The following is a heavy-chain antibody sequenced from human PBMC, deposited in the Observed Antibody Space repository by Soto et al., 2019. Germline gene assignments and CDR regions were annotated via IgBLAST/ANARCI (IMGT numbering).Heavy chain of an antibody. CDR3: ATGRGDGSGSYYNTWFDP. D-gene: IGHD3-10*01. Sequence: GASVKVSCKVSGYTLTELSMHWVRQAPGKGLEWMGGFDPEDGETIYAQKFQGRVTMTEDTSTDTAYMELSSLRSEDTAVYYCATGRGDGSGSYYNTWFDPWGQGTLVTVAS. V-gene: IGHV1-24*01. CDR2: FDPEDGET. J-gene: IGHJ5*02. CDR1: GYTLTELS.